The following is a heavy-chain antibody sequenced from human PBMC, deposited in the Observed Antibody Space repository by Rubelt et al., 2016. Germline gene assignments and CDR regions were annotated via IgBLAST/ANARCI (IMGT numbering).Heavy chain of an antibody. V-gene: IGHV3-43*01. CDR2: ISWNGAYT. J-gene: IGHJ5*02. CDR3: IRATGEALDR. CDR1: GFTLSPYW. Sequence: EVQLVESGGGLVQPGGSLRLSCAASGFTLSPYWMHWVRQAPGKGLEWVSLISWNGAYTNYSDSVRGRFTTSRDNRKTSLYLQRINLRPDDTAVYFCIRATGEALDRWGQGTLVTVSS. D-gene: IGHD3-16*01.